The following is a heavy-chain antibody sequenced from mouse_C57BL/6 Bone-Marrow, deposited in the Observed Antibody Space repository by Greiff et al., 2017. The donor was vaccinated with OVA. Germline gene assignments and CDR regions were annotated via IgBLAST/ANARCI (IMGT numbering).Heavy chain of an antibody. CDR1: GYTFTSYW. CDR2: IDPSDSYT. V-gene: IGHV1-50*01. J-gene: IGHJ4*01. CDR3: ARSGYYYGSRYVYAMDY. Sequence: QVQLKQPGAELVKPGASVKLSCKASGYTFTSYWMQWVKQRPGQGLEWIGEIDPSDSYTNYNQKFKGKATLTVDTSSSTAYMQLSSLTSEDSAVYYCARSGYYYGSRYVYAMDYWGQGTSVTVSS. D-gene: IGHD1-1*01.